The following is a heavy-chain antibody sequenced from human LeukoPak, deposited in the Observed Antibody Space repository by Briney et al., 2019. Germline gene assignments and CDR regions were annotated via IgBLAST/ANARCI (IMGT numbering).Heavy chain of an antibody. V-gene: IGHV3-21*01. Sequence: PGGSLRLSCAASGFTFSSYSMNWVRQAPGKGLEWVSSISSSSSYIYYADSVKGRFTISRDNAKNSLYLQMNSLRAEDTAVYYCAREGPAAADIDYWGQGTLVTVSS. CDR3: AREGPAAADIDY. J-gene: IGHJ4*02. D-gene: IGHD6-13*01. CDR2: ISSSSSYI. CDR1: GFTFSSYS.